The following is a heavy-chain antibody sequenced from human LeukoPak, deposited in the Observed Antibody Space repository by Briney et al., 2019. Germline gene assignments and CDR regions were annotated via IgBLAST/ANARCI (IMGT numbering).Heavy chain of an antibody. J-gene: IGHJ4*02. CDR3: ARGHNWNYGPFDY. V-gene: IGHV4-59*01. CDR1: GGSITNYY. CDR2: IHYSGST. D-gene: IGHD1-7*01. Sequence: SETLSLTCTVSGGSITNYYWTWIRQPPGKGLEWIGYIHYSGSTNYNPSLKSRVTISVDTSKNQFSLKLSSVTAADTAVYYCARGHNWNYGPFDYWGQGTLVTVSS.